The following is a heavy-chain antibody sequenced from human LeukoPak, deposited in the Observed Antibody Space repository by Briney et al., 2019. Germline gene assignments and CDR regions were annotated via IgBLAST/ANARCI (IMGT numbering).Heavy chain of an antibody. Sequence: GGSLRLSCAASGFTFSSYGMHWVRQAPGKGLEWVAFIRYDGSNKYYADSVKGRFTISRDNSKNTLYLQMNSLRAEDTAVYYCAKGVVVAPDVTPFDYWGQGTLVTVSS. CDR3: AKGVVVAPDVTPFDY. CDR1: GFTFSSYG. J-gene: IGHJ4*02. V-gene: IGHV3-30*02. CDR2: IRYDGSNK. D-gene: IGHD2-2*01.